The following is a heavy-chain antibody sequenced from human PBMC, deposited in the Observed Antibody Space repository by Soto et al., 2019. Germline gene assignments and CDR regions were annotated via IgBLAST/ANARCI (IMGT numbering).Heavy chain of an antibody. CDR3: ARGGHLLYFDY. V-gene: IGHV1-18*01. CDR1: GYIFTNYG. D-gene: IGHD2-15*01. Sequence: ASVKVSCKASGYIFTNYGINWVRQAPGQGPEWMGWINPYSGDTNYAQKFQGRVTMTTDTSTSTAYMEVRSLRSDDTAVYYCARGGHLLYFDYWGQGTLVTVSS. CDR2: INPYSGDT. J-gene: IGHJ4*02.